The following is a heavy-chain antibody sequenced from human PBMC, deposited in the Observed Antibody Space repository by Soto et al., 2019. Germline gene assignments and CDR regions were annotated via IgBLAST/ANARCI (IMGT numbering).Heavy chain of an antibody. J-gene: IGHJ4*02. D-gene: IGHD4-17*01. CDR1: GGSISSGDYY. CDR2: IYYSGST. CDR3: ARVDGDYVGY. Sequence: QVQLQESGPGLVKPSQTLSLTCTVSGGSISSGDYYWSWIRQPPGKGLEWIGYIYYSGSTYYNPFLRGRVTISVDTPKHQFSLKLSSVTAADTALYYCARVDGDYVGYWGQGTLVTVSS. V-gene: IGHV4-30-4*01.